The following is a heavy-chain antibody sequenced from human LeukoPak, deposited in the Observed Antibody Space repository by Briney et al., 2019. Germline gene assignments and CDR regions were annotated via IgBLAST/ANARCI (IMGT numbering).Heavy chain of an antibody. V-gene: IGHV5-10-1*01. CDR3: ATVDTAMVTRDSYYYGMDV. D-gene: IGHD5-18*01. CDR2: IDPSDSYT. CDR1: GYSFTSYW. J-gene: IGHJ6*04. Sequence: GESLKISCRGSGYSFTSYWISWVRQMPGKGLEWMGRIDPSDSYTNYSPSFQGHVTISADKSISTAYLQWGSLKASDTATYYCATVDTAMVTRDSYYYGMDVWGKGTTVTVSS.